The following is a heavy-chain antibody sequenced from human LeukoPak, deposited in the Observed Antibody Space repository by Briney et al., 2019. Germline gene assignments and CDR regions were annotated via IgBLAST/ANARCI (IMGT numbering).Heavy chain of an antibody. CDR2: IYTSGST. CDR1: GGSISSYY. Sequence: SETLSLTCVVSGGSISSYYWSWIRQPAGKGLEWIGRIYTSGSTNYNPSLKSRVTMSVNTSKNQFSLKLSSVTAADTAVYYCARGTPYGGFDYWGQGTLVTVSS. V-gene: IGHV4-4*07. J-gene: IGHJ4*02. D-gene: IGHD3-10*01. CDR3: ARGTPYGGFDY.